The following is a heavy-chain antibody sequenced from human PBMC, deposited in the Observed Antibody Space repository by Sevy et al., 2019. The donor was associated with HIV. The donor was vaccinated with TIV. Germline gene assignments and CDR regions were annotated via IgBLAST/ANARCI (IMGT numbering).Heavy chain of an antibody. Sequence: GGSLRLSCAASGFTFTDYYMSWIRQTPGKGLEWIAYISGSGSTTHYADSMKGRFTISRDNAENSLFLEMHSLRGDDTARYYCAQWGGELFVESWGQGTLVTVSS. D-gene: IGHD3-16*01. CDR3: AQWGGELFVES. CDR2: ISGSGSTT. V-gene: IGHV3-11*04. CDR1: GFTFTDYY. J-gene: IGHJ4*02.